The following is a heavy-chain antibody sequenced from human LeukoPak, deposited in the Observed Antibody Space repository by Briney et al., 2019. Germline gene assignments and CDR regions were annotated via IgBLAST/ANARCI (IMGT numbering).Heavy chain of an antibody. V-gene: IGHV3-30-3*01. J-gene: IGHJ4*02. CDR1: GFTFSSSA. D-gene: IGHD2-15*01. Sequence: PGRSLRLSCAASGFTFSSSAMYWVRQAPGKGLEWVAGISSDGNNKYYADSVKGRFTISRDNSIDTLYLQMNSLRGEDTAVYYCARYCSGVSCYSGYDYWGQGTLVTVSS. CDR3: ARYCSGVSCYSGYDY. CDR2: ISSDGNNK.